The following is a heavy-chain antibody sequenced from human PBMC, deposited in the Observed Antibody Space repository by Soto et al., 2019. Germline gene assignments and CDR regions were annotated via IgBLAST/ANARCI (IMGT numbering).Heavy chain of an antibody. CDR3: ARMAPPQGEYQLLNAFDI. Sequence: PGGSLRLSCAASGFTFSNYGMHGVLQAPGQWLEWVAVISYDGSNKYYADSVKGRFTISRDNSKNTLYLQMHSLRAEDTAVYYCARMAPPQGEYQLLNAFDIWGQGTMVTVSS. V-gene: IGHV3-30*19. CDR2: ISYDGSNK. J-gene: IGHJ3*02. CDR1: GFTFSNYG. D-gene: IGHD2-2*01.